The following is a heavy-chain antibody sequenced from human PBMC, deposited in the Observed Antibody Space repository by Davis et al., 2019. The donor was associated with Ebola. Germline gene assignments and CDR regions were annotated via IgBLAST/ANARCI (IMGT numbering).Heavy chain of an antibody. D-gene: IGHD2-2*02. CDR1: GFTFSDYY. V-gene: IGHV4-34*01. CDR3: ARGEVRYCSSTSCYNYGMDV. J-gene: IGHJ6*02. Sequence: ESLKISCAASGFTFSDYYMSWIRQPPGKGLEWIGEINHSGSTNYNPSLKSRVTISVDTSKNQFSLKLSSVTAADTAVYYCARGEVRYCSSTSCYNYGMDVWGQGTTVTVSS. CDR2: INHSGST.